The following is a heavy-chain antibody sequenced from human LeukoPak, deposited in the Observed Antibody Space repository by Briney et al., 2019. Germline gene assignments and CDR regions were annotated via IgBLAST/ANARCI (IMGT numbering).Heavy chain of an antibody. CDR2: ISYDGSNK. J-gene: IGHJ4*02. Sequence: GGSLRLSCAASGFTFSSYGMHWVRQAPGKELEWVAVISYDGSNKYYADSVKGRFTISRDNSKNTLYLQMNSLRAEDTAVYYCAKDLEEQWLGYYFDYWGQGTLVTVSS. CDR3: AKDLEEQWLGYYFDY. D-gene: IGHD6-19*01. CDR1: GFTFSSYG. V-gene: IGHV3-30*18.